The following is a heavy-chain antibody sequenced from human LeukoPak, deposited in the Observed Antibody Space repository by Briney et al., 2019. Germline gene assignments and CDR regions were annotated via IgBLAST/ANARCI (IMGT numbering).Heavy chain of an antibody. Sequence: GGSLRLSCAASGFTFSSYWMSWVRQAPGKGLEWVANIRQDGSEKYYVDSVKGRFTISRDNAKNSLYLQMNSLRAEDTAVYYCPRVNAVTTDPYYYGMDVWGQGTTVTVSS. J-gene: IGHJ6*02. CDR1: GFTFSSYW. V-gene: IGHV3-7*01. CDR3: PRVNAVTTDPYYYGMDV. D-gene: IGHD4-17*01. CDR2: IRQDGSEK.